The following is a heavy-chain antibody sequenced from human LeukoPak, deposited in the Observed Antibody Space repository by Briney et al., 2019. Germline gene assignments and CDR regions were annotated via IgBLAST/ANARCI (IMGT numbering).Heavy chain of an antibody. J-gene: IGHJ4*02. D-gene: IGHD4-17*01. CDR2: IYYSGST. CDR1: GGSIRSYY. CDR3: ARGTVTTGDY. V-gene: IGHV4-59*08. Sequence: MSSETLSLTCTVSGGSIRSYYWTWIRQPPGKGLEWIGYIYYSGSTNYKPSLKSRVTISVDTSKNQFSLKLSSVTAADTAVYYCARGTVTTGDYWGQGTLVTVSS.